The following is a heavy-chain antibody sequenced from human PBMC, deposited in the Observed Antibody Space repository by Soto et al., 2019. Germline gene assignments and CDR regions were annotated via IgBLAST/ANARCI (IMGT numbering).Heavy chain of an antibody. V-gene: IGHV4-31*03. CDR3: TRERKGKVVDDDAFDI. CDR1: GGSISSGGYY. D-gene: IGHD6-19*01. CDR2: IYYSGST. Sequence: PSETLSLTCTVSGGSISSGGYYWSWIRQHPGKGLEWIGYIYYSGSTYYNPSLKSRVTISVDTSKNQFSLKLSSVTAADTAVYYCTRERKGKVVDDDAFDIWGQGTMVTVSS. J-gene: IGHJ3*02.